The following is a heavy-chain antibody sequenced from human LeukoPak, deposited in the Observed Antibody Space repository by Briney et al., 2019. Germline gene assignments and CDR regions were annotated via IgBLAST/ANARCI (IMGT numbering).Heavy chain of an antibody. CDR2: INPSGGST. Sequence: ASVKVSCKASGYTFTSYYMHWVRQAPGQGPEWMGIINPSGGSTSYAQKFQGRVTMTRNTSTSTVYMELSSLRSEDTAVYYCAREFRVAAAGPARDDYWGQGTLVTVSS. J-gene: IGHJ4*02. V-gene: IGHV1-46*01. CDR1: GYTFTSYY. D-gene: IGHD6-13*01. CDR3: AREFRVAAAGPARDDY.